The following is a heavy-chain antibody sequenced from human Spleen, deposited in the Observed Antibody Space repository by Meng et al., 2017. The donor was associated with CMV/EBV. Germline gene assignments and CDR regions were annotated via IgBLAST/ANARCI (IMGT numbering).Heavy chain of an antibody. CDR3: ARGKSIAAAGYFDY. J-gene: IGHJ4*02. D-gene: IGHD6-13*01. Sequence: SVKVSCKASGGTFKNYAISWVRQAPGQGLEWMGGIIPVFGTTNYAQKFEGRVTLTRDTSINTGYMELSRLTSDDTAVYYCARGKSIAAAGYFDYWGQGTLVTVSS. CDR2: IIPVFGTT. CDR1: GGTFKNYA. V-gene: IGHV1-69*05.